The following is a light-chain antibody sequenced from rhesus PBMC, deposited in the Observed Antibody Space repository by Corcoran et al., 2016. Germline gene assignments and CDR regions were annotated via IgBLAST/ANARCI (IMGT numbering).Light chain of an antibody. CDR3: QQYSNWPRT. Sequence: EIVMTQSPATLSLSPGERVNLSCRASQSVSSYVAWYQKKPGQAPRLLINGESSRATGIPDRFSGSGSWTDFTFTIRSLQPEDFAVYYCQQYSNWPRTFGQGTKVEIK. CDR1: QSVSSY. J-gene: IGKJ1*01. V-gene: IGKV3S9*01. CDR2: GES.